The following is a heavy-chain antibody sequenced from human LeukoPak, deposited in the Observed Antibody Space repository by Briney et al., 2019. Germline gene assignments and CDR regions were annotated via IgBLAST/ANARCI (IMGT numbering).Heavy chain of an antibody. CDR1: GGSISSYY. CDR2: IYYSGST. V-gene: IGHV4-59*01. J-gene: IGHJ5*02. CDR3: ARGSSRGWFDP. Sequence: SETLSLTCTVSGGSISSYYWSWIRQPPGKGLEWIGYIYYSGSTNYNPSLKSRVTISVDTSKNQFSLKLSSVTAADTAVYYCARGSSRGWFDPWGQGTLVTVSS.